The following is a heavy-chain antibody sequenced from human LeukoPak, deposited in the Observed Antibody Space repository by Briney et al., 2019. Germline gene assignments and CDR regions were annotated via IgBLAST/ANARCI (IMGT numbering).Heavy chain of an antibody. V-gene: IGHV3-23*01. J-gene: IGHJ2*01. Sequence: GGSLRLSCAASGFTFSSYAMSWVRQAPGKGLEWVSAISGSGGSTYYADSVKGRFTISRGNSKNTLYLQMNSLRAEDTAVYYCAKLKGGVKYNWNYNWYFDLWGRGTLVTVSS. CDR3: AKLKGGVKYNWNYNWYFDL. D-gene: IGHD1-7*01. CDR1: GFTFSSYA. CDR2: ISGSGGST.